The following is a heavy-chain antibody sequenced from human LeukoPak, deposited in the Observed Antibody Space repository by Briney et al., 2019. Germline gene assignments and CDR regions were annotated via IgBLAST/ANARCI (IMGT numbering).Heavy chain of an antibody. Sequence: SETLSLTCAVYGGSFSGYYWSWLRQPPGKGLEWIGEINHSGSTNYNPSLKSRVTISVDTSKNQCSLKLRSVTAADTAVYYCARGKSRSIFDYWGQGTLVTVSS. CDR1: GGSFSGYY. CDR2: INHSGST. J-gene: IGHJ4*02. CDR3: ARGKSRSIFDY. V-gene: IGHV4-34*01. D-gene: IGHD6-6*01.